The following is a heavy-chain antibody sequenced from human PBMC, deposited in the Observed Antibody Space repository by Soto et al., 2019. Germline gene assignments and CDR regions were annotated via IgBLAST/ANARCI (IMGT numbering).Heavy chain of an antibody. CDR1: GGSISSYY. J-gene: IGHJ5*02. V-gene: IGHV4-59*08. CDR3: ARSIGNYYGSGSYGWFDP. D-gene: IGHD3-10*01. CDR2: IYYSGST. Sequence: SETLSLTCTVSGGSISSYYWSWIRQPPGKGLEWIGYIYYSGSTNYNPSLKSRVTISVDTSKNQFSLKLSSVTAADTAVYYCARSIGNYYGSGSYGWFDPWGQGTLVTVSS.